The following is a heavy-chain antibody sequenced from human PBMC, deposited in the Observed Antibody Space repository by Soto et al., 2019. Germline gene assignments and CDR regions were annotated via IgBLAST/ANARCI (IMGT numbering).Heavy chain of an antibody. J-gene: IGHJ6*02. CDR3: AKTMGGEAATPYYYYGMDV. Sequence: PGGSLRLSCAASGFTFSSYAMSWVRQAPGKGLEWVSAISGSGGSTYYADSVKGRFTISRDNSKNTLYLQMNSLRAEDTAVYYCAKTMGGEAATPYYYYGMDVWGQGTTVTVSS. CDR1: GFTFSSYA. V-gene: IGHV3-23*01. D-gene: IGHD2-15*01. CDR2: ISGSGGST.